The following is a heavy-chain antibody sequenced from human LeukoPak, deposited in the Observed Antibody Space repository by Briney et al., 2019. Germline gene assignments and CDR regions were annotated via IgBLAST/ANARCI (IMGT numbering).Heavy chain of an antibody. Sequence: PSETLSLTCTVSGGSISSYYWSWIRQPPGKGLEWIGYIYYSGSTNCNPSLKSRVTISVDTSKNQFSLKLSSVTAADTAVYYCASAIVGATFDYWGQGTLVTVSS. CDR1: GGSISSYY. CDR3: ASAIVGATFDY. CDR2: IYYSGST. J-gene: IGHJ4*02. D-gene: IGHD1-26*01. V-gene: IGHV4-59*01.